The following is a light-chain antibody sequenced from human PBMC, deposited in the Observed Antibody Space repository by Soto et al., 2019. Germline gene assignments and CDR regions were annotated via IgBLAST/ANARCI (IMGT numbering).Light chain of an antibody. Sequence: DIQMTQSPSTLSASVGDRVTITCRASQSISNWLAWYPQKPGKAPKLLIYQASTLESGVPSRFSGSGYGTEFTLTITSLQPDDFATYCCQHYSAYPRTFGQGTKVEIK. J-gene: IGKJ1*01. CDR2: QAS. CDR1: QSISNW. CDR3: QHYSAYPRT. V-gene: IGKV1-5*03.